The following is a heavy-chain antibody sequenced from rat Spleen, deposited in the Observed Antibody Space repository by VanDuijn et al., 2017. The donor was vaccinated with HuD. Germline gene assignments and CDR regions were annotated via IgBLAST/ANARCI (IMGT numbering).Heavy chain of an antibody. V-gene: IGHV5-25*01. D-gene: IGHD1-4*01. CDR1: GFTFSHCY. J-gene: IGHJ2*01. CDR3: TRDDVLPGYNYFDY. CDR2: SSTGGGNT. Sequence: EVQLVESGGGLVQPGRSMKLSCAASGFTFSHCYMAWVRQAPTKGLEWVASSSTGGGNTYYRDYVKGRFTISRDNAKNTLYLQMDSLRSEDTATYYCTRDDVLPGYNYFDYWGQGVMVTVSS.